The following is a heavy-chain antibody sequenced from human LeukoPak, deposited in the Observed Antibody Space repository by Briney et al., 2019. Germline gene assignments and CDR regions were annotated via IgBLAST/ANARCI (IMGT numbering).Heavy chain of an antibody. D-gene: IGHD3-22*01. V-gene: IGHV1-46*01. J-gene: IGHJ4*02. CDR2: INPSGGST. CDR3: ARQAGGDSSALTRGYFDY. CDR1: GYTFTSYY. Sequence: ASVKVSCKASGYTFTSYYMHWVRQAPGQGLEWMGIINPSGGSTSYAQKFQGRVTMTRDTSTSTVYMELSSLRSEDTAVYYCARQAGGDSSALTRGYFDYWGQGTLVTVTS.